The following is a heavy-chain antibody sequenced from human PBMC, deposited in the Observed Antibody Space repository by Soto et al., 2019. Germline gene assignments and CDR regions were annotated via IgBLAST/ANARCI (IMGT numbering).Heavy chain of an antibody. CDR2: IIPILRTP. CDR3: SRDKDRQQLGGNYYYITEI. Sequence: QVQLVQSGAEVKKPGSSVKVSCKASGGTFSSSAISWVRQAPGQGLEWMGGIIPILRTPDYGQKFQGRVPLTADEAARTVYMVLRAPRSEDTAVYFCSRDKDRQQLGGNYYYITEIWCKGTTVTVSS. CDR1: GGTFSSSA. D-gene: IGHD1-7*01. J-gene: IGHJ6*04. V-gene: IGHV1-69*12.